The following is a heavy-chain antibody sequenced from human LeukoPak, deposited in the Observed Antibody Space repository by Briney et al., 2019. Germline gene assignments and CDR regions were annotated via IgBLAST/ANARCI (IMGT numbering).Heavy chain of an antibody. CDR2: IRESGSGT. CDR3: AKDIAQGYTFGSIEQDY. CDR1: GLTFSSYA. Sequence: GGSLRLSCAVSGLTFSSYAGTWGRQARGKGLELVSTIRESGSGTYYADAVKGRFTISRDNSKDTLSLQMNSLRAEDTAVYYCAKDIAQGYTFGSIEQDYWGQGTLVTVSS. D-gene: IGHD5-18*01. J-gene: IGHJ4*02. V-gene: IGHV3-23*01.